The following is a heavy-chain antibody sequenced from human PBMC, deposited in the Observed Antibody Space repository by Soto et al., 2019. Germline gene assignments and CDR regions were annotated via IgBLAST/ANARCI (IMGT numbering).Heavy chain of an antibody. D-gene: IGHD3-9*01. CDR1: GYTFSNYG. J-gene: IGHJ4*02. CDR3: ARDSMTGYLPFDS. CDR2: INANNGNT. Sequence: QVQLVQSGGEVKKPGASVKVSCKASGYTFSNYGISWVRQAPGQGLEWMGWINANNGNTKHIEKLQGRDTMTTDTSTTTAYMDLRSLTSDDTAVYYCARDSMTGYLPFDSWGQGTVVTVSS. V-gene: IGHV1-18*01.